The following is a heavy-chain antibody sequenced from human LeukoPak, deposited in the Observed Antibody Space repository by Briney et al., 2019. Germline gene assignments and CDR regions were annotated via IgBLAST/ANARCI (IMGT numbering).Heavy chain of an antibody. CDR1: GFTFSSYG. J-gene: IGHJ5*02. CDR3: AKRGVYYDFWRLDP. Sequence: GGSLRLSCAASGFTFSSYGMSWVRQAPGKGLEWVSAISGSGGSTYYADSVKGRFTISRDNSKNTLYLQMNSLRAEDTAVYYCAKRGVYYDFWRLDPWGQGTLVTVSS. D-gene: IGHD3-3*01. V-gene: IGHV3-23*01. CDR2: ISGSGGST.